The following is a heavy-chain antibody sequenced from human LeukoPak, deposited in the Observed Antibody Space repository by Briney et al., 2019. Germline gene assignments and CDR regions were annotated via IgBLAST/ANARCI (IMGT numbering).Heavy chain of an antibody. J-gene: IGHJ4*02. Sequence: SETLSLTCTVSGGSISSGDYYWSWIRQPPGKGLEWIGYIYYSGSTYYNPSLKSRVTISVDTSKNQFFLKLSSVTAADTAVYYCARRPYDSGGYYFHYFDYWGQGTLVTVSS. V-gene: IGHV4-30-4*08. CDR3: ARRPYDSGGYYFHYFDY. CDR1: GGSISSGDYY. D-gene: IGHD3-22*01. CDR2: IYYSGST.